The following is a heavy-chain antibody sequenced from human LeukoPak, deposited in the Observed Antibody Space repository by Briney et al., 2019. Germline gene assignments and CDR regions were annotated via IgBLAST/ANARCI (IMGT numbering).Heavy chain of an antibody. CDR2: IYYSGST. D-gene: IGHD3-9*01. CDR3: ASHRAFYDILTGYYSDAFDI. V-gene: IGHV4-39*01. J-gene: IGHJ3*02. CDR1: GGSISSSSYY. Sequence: SETLSLTCTVSGGSISSSSYYWGWIRQPPGKGREWIGSIYYSGSTYYNPSLKSRVTISVDTSKNQFSLKLSSVTAADTAVYYCASHRAFYDILTGYYSDAFDIWGQGTMVTVSS.